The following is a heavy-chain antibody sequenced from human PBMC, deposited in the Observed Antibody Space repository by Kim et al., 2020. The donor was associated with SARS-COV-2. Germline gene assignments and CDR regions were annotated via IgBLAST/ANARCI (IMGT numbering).Heavy chain of an antibody. J-gene: IGHJ6*03. CDR2: ISSSSSYI. CDR3: ARDQKAAAIYYSYYMDV. V-gene: IGHV3-21*01. Sequence: GGSLRLPCAASGFTFSSNNMNWVRQAPGKGLEWVSSISSSSSYIDYADSVKGRFTISRDNAKNSLYLQMNSLRAEDTAVYYCARDQKAAAIYYSYYMDVWGKGTTVTVSS. CDR1: GFTFSSNN. D-gene: IGHD6-13*01.